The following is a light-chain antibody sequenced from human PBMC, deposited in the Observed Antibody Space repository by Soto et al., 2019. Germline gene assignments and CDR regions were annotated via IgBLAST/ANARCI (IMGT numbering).Light chain of an antibody. CDR1: QGVMNS. Sequence: IQVTQSPSILSASVGDRVTITCRTSQGVMNSFAWYQQKSGKAPRLLIYSISSLKSGVPSSFSGSASEAEFTLTISSLQPEDFATYFCQQLYTYSHTFGLGTQLQI. J-gene: IGKJ2*01. V-gene: IGKV1-9*01. CDR2: SIS. CDR3: QQLYTYSHT.